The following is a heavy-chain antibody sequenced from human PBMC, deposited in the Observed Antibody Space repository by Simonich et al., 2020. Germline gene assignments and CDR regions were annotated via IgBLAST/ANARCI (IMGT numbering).Heavy chain of an antibody. D-gene: IGHD6-13*01. J-gene: IGHJ3*02. V-gene: IGHV4-39*01. Sequence: QLQLQESGPGLVKPSETLSLNCTVSGGSISSSVYYWGWIRQPPGKGLEWIGGSYYIGSPYYNPSLKSRVTISVDTSKNQFSLKLSSVTAADTAVYYCARHAGFAFDIWGQGTMVTVSS. CDR1: GGSISSSVYY. CDR2: SYYIGSP. CDR3: ARHAGFAFDI.